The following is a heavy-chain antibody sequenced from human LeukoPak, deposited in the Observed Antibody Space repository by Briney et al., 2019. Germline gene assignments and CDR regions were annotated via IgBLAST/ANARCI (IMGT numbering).Heavy chain of an antibody. CDR2: INHSGST. D-gene: IGHD3-22*01. Sequence: SETLSLTCAVYGGSFSGYYWSWIRQPPGKGLEWIGEINHSGSTNYNPSLKSRVTISVDAFKNQFSLKLSSVTAADTAVYYCARDYDSSGYYGNDAFDIWGQGTMVAVSS. CDR1: GGSFSGYY. J-gene: IGHJ3*02. V-gene: IGHV4-34*01. CDR3: ARDYDSSGYYGNDAFDI.